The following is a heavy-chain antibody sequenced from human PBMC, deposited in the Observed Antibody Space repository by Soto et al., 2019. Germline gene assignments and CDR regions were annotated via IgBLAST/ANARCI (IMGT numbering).Heavy chain of an antibody. Sequence: QVQLVQSGAGEKKPGASVKVSCKASGYTFTSYAMHWVRQAPGQRLEWMGWINAGNGNTKYSKKFQGRVTITRDTSASTAYMELSSLRSEDTAVYYCARAPSWWYFDLWGRGTLVTVSS. CDR2: INAGNGNT. J-gene: IGHJ2*01. CDR3: ARAPSWWYFDL. CDR1: GYTFTSYA. V-gene: IGHV1-3*05.